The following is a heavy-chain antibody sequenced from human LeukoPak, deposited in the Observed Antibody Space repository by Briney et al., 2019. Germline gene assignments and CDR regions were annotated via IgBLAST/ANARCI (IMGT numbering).Heavy chain of an antibody. CDR3: ARHMYYYDNTGYYSNPFDY. Sequence: SVKVSCKAYGDTFSFYALSWVRQAPGQRLEWMGGYIPIFTRTDYAERFQGRVAITTDESSNTAYMELRGLRSDDTAVYYCARHMYYYDNTGYYSNPFDYWGQGTLVTVSS. CDR2: YIPIFTRT. D-gene: IGHD3-22*01. J-gene: IGHJ4*02. CDR1: GDTFSFYA. V-gene: IGHV1-69*05.